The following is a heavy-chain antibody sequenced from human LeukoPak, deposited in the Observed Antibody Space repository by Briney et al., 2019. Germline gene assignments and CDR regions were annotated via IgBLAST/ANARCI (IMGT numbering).Heavy chain of an antibody. CDR2: IIPIFGTA. V-gene: IGHV1-69*05. J-gene: IGHJ6*03. D-gene: IGHD2-15*01. CDR3: ARQGWRPYYYYYMDV. Sequence: ASVKVSCKASGGTFISYAISWVRQAPGQGLEWKGRIIPIFGTANYAQKFQGRVTITTDESTSTAYMELSSLRSEDTAVYYCARQGWRPYYYYYMDVWGKGTTVTVSS. CDR1: GGTFISYA.